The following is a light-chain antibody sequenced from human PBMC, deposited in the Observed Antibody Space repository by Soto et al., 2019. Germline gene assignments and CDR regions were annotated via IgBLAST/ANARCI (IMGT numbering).Light chain of an antibody. CDR2: EVT. V-gene: IGLV2-14*01. Sequence: QSALTQPASVSGSPGQSITISCTGTTSDVGSHNFVSWYQQLPGKAPKLLIYEVTNRPSGTSNRFSGPKSGNTASLTISGLQAEDEADYYCSSFTNSILVFGGGTKVTVL. CDR1: TSDVGSHNF. CDR3: SSFTNSILV. J-gene: IGLJ3*02.